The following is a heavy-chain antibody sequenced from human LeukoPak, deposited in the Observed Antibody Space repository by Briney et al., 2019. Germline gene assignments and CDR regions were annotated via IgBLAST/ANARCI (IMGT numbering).Heavy chain of an antibody. CDR3: ARDRGISSGWFDY. CDR1: GFTVSSNY. V-gene: IGHV3-66*01. CDR2: IYSGGNT. Sequence: PGGSLRLSCAASGFTVSSNYMSWVRQAPGKGLEWVSVIYSGGNTYYADSVEGRFTISRDNSKNTLYLQMNSLRAEDTAVYYCARDRGISSGWFDYWGQGTLVTVSS. J-gene: IGHJ4*02. D-gene: IGHD6-19*01.